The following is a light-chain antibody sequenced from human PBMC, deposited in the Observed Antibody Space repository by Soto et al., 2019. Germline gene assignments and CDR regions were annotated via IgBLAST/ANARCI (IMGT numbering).Light chain of an antibody. J-gene: IGLJ3*02. CDR3: SSYTSGSTWV. Sequence: ALTQPASVSGSPGQSITISCTGTSSDVGGYNYVSWYQQHPGKAPKLMIYEVSNRPSGVSNRFSGSKSGNTASLTISGLQAEDEADYYCSSYTSGSTWVFGGGTKVTVL. CDR1: SSDVGGYNY. V-gene: IGLV2-14*01. CDR2: EVS.